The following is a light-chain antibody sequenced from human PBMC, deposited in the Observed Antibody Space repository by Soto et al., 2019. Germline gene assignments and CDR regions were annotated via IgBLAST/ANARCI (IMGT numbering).Light chain of an antibody. CDR2: DVT. CDR3: CSYAGNYTLL. V-gene: IGLV2-11*01. J-gene: IGLJ2*01. Sequence: YVLTQPRSVSGSRGQTVTVSCTGTSRDVGIYNYVSWYQQRPGTAPKVMIYDVTKRPSGVPDRFSGSKSANTASLTISGLQADDEADYYCCSYAGNYTLLFGGGTKVTVL. CDR1: SRDVGIYNY.